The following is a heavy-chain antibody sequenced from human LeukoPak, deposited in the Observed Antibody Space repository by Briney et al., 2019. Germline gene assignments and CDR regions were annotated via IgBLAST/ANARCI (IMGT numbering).Heavy chain of an antibody. V-gene: IGHV3-23*01. CDR1: GFTFSSYA. D-gene: IGHD3-10*01. CDR3: AKDAATYYYGSGSWH. J-gene: IGHJ4*02. CDR2: ISGSGGST. Sequence: PGGSLRLSCAASGFTFSSYAMSWVRQAPGKGLDWVTAISGSGGSTYYADSVKGRFTISRDNSKNTLYLQMNRLRAEDTAVYYCAKDAATYYYGSGSWHWGQGTLVTVSS.